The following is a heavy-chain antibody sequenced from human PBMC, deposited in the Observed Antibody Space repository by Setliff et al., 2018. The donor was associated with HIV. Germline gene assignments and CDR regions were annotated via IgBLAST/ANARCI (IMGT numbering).Heavy chain of an antibody. D-gene: IGHD3-16*01. J-gene: IGHJ3*02. CDR2: ISSGSRTI. CDR1: GFTFNTYS. V-gene: IGHV3-48*01. CDR3: ARHWGRDLGHAFET. Sequence: GGSLRLSCAASGFTFNTYSMNWVRQAPGKGLEWVSYISSGSRTIYYADSVKGRFTISRDNAKNSLFLQMSRLRVEDTARYYCARHWGRDLGHAFETWGQGTMVTVSS.